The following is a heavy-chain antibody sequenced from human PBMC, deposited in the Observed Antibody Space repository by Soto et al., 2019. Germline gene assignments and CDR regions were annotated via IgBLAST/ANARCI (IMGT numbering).Heavy chain of an antibody. CDR1: GGSFNNYV. Sequence: QVQLVQSGADVRKTGYSVKVYCEASGGSFNNYVISWLRQAPGHGLEWMGGIIPNYEAENYALKFRGRLTITADKATTKAYLERYRLRCEYTATNCCARDLTAGTLSGAFDIFVQGTTVIVS. CDR3: ARDLTAGTLSGAFDI. V-gene: IGHV1-69*06. J-gene: IGHJ3*02. CDR2: IIPNYEAE. D-gene: IGHD2-21*02.